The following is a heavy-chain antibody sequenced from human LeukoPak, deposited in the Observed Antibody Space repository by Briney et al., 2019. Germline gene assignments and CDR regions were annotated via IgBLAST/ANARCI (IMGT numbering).Heavy chain of an antibody. V-gene: IGHV4-34*01. CDR2: INHSGST. D-gene: IGHD3-10*01. CDR3: ARDIWVGYRYGSGSPEDY. J-gene: IGHJ4*02. Sequence: SETLFLTCAVYGGSFSGYYWSWIRQPPGKGLGWIGEINHSGSTNYNPSLKSRVTISVDTSKNQFSLKLSSVTAADTAVYYCARDIWVGYRYGSGSPEDYWGQGTLVTVSS. CDR1: GGSFSGYY.